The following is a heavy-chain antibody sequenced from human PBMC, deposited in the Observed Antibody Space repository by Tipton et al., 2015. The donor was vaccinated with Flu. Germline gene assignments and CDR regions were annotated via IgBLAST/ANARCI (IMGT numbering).Heavy chain of an antibody. D-gene: IGHD2/OR15-2a*01. CDR3: ARDKNEFYAFEN. J-gene: IGHJ4*02. CDR1: GFTFSSYG. V-gene: IGHV3-30*03. CDR2: ISYDGSNK. Sequence: SLRLSCAASGFTFSSYGMHWVRQAPGKGLEWVAVISYDGSNKDYADSVKGRFTISRDNSKNMVYLQMNSLRAEDTAVYYCARDKNEFYAFENWAQGTLVTVSS.